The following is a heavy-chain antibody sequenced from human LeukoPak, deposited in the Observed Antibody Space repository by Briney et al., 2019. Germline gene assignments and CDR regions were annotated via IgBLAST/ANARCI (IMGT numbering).Heavy chain of an antibody. CDR2: INPNSGGT. CDR1: GYTFTGYY. CDR3: ATRGYLGWSALDY. D-gene: IGHD6-13*01. V-gene: IGHV1-2*02. Sequence: ASVKVSCKASGYTFTGYYMHWVRQAPGQGLEWMGWINPNSGGTNYAQKFQGRVTMTRDTSISTAYMELSRLRSDDTAVYYCATRGYLGWSALDYWGQGTLVTVSS. J-gene: IGHJ4*02.